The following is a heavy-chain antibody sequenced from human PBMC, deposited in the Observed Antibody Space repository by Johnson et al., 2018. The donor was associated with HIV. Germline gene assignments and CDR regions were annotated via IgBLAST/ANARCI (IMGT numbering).Heavy chain of an antibody. CDR1: GFTFEDYA. CDR2: ISWNSGSI. CDR3: AGEARSERSAWAVSDAFDI. Sequence: VQLVESGGGLVQPGRSLRLSCVASGFTFEDYAMHWVRQAPGKGLEWVSGISWNSGSIGYADSVKGRFTISRDNAKNSLYLQMNSLRAEDTAVYYCAGEARSERSAWAVSDAFDIWGQGTMVTVSS. V-gene: IGHV3-9*01. J-gene: IGHJ3*02. D-gene: IGHD3-16*01.